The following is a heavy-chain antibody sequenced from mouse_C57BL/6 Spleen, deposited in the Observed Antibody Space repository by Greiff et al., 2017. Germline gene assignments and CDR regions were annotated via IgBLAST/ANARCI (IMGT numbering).Heavy chain of an antibody. Sequence: VQLQQPGAELVKPGASVTLSCKASGYTFTSYWMHWVKQRPGQGLEWIGMIHPNSGSTNYNEKFKRKATLTVDKSSSQAYMQLSSLTSEDSAVYYCASDDYDLYWYLDFWGTGTTVTVSS. D-gene: IGHD2-4*01. CDR1: GYTFTSYW. CDR2: IHPNSGST. V-gene: IGHV1-64*01. J-gene: IGHJ1*03. CDR3: ASDDYDLYWYLDF.